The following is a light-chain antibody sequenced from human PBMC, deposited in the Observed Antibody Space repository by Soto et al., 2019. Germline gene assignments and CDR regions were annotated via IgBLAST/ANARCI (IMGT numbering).Light chain of an antibody. Sequence: QSALTQSPSASGSPGQSVTISCTGTSSDIGGYNSVSWYQQHPGKAPKVMIDDVTKRPSGVPDRFSGSKSGNTASLTVSALQAEDEADYYSSSYTDRKHLVFGTGTKVTVL. V-gene: IGLV2-8*01. CDR2: DVT. CDR3: SSYTDRKHLV. CDR1: SSDIGGYNS. J-gene: IGLJ1*01.